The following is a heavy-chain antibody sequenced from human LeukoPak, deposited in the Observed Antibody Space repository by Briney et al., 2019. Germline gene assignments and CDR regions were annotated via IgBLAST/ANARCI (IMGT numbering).Heavy chain of an antibody. CDR1: GGTFSSCT. CDR3: ARDHGYCSSTSCYPNWFDP. V-gene: IGHV1-69*04. D-gene: IGHD2-2*03. J-gene: IGHJ5*02. CDR2: IIPILGIA. Sequence: ASVKVSCKASGGTFSSCTISWARQAPGQGLEWMGRIIPILGIANYAQKFQGRVTITADKSTSTAYMELSSLRSEDTAVYYCARDHGYCSSTSCYPNWFDPWGQGTLVTVSS.